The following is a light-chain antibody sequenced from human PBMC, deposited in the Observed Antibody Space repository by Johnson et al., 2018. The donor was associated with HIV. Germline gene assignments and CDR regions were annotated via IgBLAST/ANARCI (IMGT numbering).Light chain of an antibody. J-gene: IGLJ1*01. V-gene: IGLV1-51*02. CDR2: ENN. Sequence: QSVLTQPPSVSAAPGQKVTISCSGSSSNIGNNYVSWYQQLPGTAPKLLIYENNKRPSGIPDRFSGSKSGTSVNLDITGLQTGDAAYYYGGTWDSSLITGVFGTGTEVTVL. CDR3: GTWDSSLITGV. CDR1: SSNIGNNY.